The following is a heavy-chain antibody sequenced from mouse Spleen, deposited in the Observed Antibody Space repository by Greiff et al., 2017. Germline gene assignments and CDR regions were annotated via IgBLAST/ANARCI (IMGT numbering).Heavy chain of an antibody. D-gene: IGHD1-1*01. CDR3: ARDYGSIPFAY. J-gene: IGHJ3*01. CDR1: GYTFTDYY. CDR2: INPYNGGT. V-gene: IGHV1-19*01. Sequence: VQLQQSGPVLVKPGASVKMSCKASGYTFTDYYMNWVKQSHGKSLEWIGVINPYNGGTSYNQKFKGKATLTVDKSSSTAYMELNSLTSEDSAVYYCARDYGSIPFAYWGQGTLVTVSA.